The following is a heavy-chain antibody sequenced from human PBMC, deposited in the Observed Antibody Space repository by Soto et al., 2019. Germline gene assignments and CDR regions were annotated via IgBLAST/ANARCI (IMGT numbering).Heavy chain of an antibody. Sequence: QVELVESGGGVVRPGKSLTVSCTGSGFVFGGFGMHWVRQTPGKGLEWLGMASYDGTYKYFADSVKGRFTISRDNGMNTVYLQMDTLRLEDTALYYCARGGEVLDYWGRGTLVTVSS. D-gene: IGHD3-16*01. CDR3: ARGGEVLDY. J-gene: IGHJ4*02. CDR1: GFVFGGFG. CDR2: ASYDGTYK. V-gene: IGHV3-30*03.